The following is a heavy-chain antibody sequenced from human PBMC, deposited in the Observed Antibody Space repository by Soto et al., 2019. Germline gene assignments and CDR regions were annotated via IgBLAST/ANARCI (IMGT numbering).Heavy chain of an antibody. CDR3: ARRYYDSSGYYSDY. CDR1: GFTFSSYA. D-gene: IGHD3-22*01. V-gene: IGHV3-30-3*01. Sequence: QVQLVESGGGVVQPGRSLRLSCAASGFTFSSYAMHWVRQAPGKGLEWVAVISYDGGDKYYADSVKGRFTISRDHSKNSRYLQMNSLRAEDTAVYYCARRYYDSSGYYSDYWGQGTLVTVSS. J-gene: IGHJ4*02. CDR2: ISYDGGDK.